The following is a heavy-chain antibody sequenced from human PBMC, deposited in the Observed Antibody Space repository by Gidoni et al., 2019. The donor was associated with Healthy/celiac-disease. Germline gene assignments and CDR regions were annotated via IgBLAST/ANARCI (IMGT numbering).Heavy chain of an antibody. CDR1: GFSFDDYA. D-gene: IGHD2-2*01. CDR2: ISWNSGSI. V-gene: IGHV3-9*01. CDR3: AKEGTGPAATYNWFDP. Sequence: EVQLVESGGGLVQPGRSLRLSCAASGFSFDDYAMHWVRQAPGKGLEWVSGISWNSGSIGYADSVKGRFTLSSDNAKNSLYLQMNSLRAEDTALYYCAKEGTGPAATYNWFDPWGQGTLVTVSS. J-gene: IGHJ5*02.